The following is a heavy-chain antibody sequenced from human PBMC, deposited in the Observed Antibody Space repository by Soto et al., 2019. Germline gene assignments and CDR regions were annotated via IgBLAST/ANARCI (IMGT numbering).Heavy chain of an antibody. Sequence: TSETLSLTCTVSGGSISSGGYYWSWIRQHPGKGLEWIGYIYYSGSTYYNPSLKSRVTISVDTSKNQFSLKLSSVTAADTAVYYCAGYSGSPRGFDPWGQGTLVTVSS. CDR2: IYYSGST. CDR1: GGSISSGGYY. J-gene: IGHJ5*02. D-gene: IGHD1-26*01. CDR3: AGYSGSPRGFDP. V-gene: IGHV4-31*03.